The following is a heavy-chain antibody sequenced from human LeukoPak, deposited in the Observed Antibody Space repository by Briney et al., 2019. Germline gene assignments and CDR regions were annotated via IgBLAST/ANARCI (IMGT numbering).Heavy chain of an antibody. CDR3: ASFDDYGGDFDY. Sequence: ASVKVSCKASGYTFTGYYMHWVRQAPGQGLEWMGIINPSGGSTSYAQKFQGRVTMTRDMSTSTVYMELSSLRSEDTAVYYCASFDDYGGDFDYWGQGTLVTVSS. J-gene: IGHJ4*02. CDR1: GYTFTGYY. D-gene: IGHD4-23*01. CDR2: INPSGGST. V-gene: IGHV1-46*01.